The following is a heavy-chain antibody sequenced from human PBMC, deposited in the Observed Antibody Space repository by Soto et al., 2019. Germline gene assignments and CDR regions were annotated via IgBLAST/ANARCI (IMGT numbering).Heavy chain of an antibody. CDR1: GYTFTSYG. V-gene: IGHV1-18*04. D-gene: IGHD6-6*01. CDR3: ARISSSSSKYYYGMDV. CDR2: ISAYNGNT. Sequence: QVQLVQSGAEVKKPGASVKVSCKASGYTFTSYGISWVRQAPGQGLAWMGGISAYNGNTNYAQKLQGRVTMTTDTPTSTAYMELRSLRSDDTAVYYCARISSSSSKYYYGMDVWGQGTTVTVSS. J-gene: IGHJ6*02.